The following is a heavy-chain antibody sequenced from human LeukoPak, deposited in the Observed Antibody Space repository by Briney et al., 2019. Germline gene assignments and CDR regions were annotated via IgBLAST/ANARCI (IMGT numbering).Heavy chain of an antibody. CDR1: GITFRSYE. J-gene: IGHJ3*02. CDR3: AKLPTIYGVADSFDM. Sequence: PGGSLRLSCEASGITFRSYEMSWVRQAPGKGLEWVSIISDSGAKTDYADSVKGRFTISRDNSKNTLFLQLNRLRAEDTATYYCAKLPTIYGVADSFDMWGQGTAVIVSS. D-gene: IGHD3-3*01. CDR2: ISDSGAKT. V-gene: IGHV3-23*01.